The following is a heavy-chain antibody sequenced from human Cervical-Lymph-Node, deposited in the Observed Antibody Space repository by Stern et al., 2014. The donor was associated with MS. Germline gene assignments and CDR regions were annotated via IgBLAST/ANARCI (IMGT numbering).Heavy chain of an antibody. CDR3: AREETGYYYYGMDV. Sequence: QVQLVQPGAEVKKPGASVKVSCKASGHTFTSYAMHWVRQAPGQRLEWMGWINAGNGNTKYSQKFQGRVTITRDTSASTAYMELSSLRSEDTAVYSCAREETGYYYYGMDVWGQGTTVTVSS. J-gene: IGHJ6*02. D-gene: IGHD1-14*01. CDR2: INAGNGNT. CDR1: GHTFTSYA. V-gene: IGHV1-3*01.